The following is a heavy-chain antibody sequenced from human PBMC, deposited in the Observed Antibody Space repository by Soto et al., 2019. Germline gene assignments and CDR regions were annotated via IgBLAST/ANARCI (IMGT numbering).Heavy chain of an antibody. CDR3: TRWAYSYGWYFDY. Sequence: EVQLVESGGGLVQPGGSLKLSCAAGWFTFSGYAAQWVRQASGKGLEWLGRIRSKPNNYATEYAASVQGRFTISRDDSKNTAYLEMNSLKTEYTAVYYCTRWAYSYGWYFDYWGQGALVTVSS. J-gene: IGHJ4*02. CDR2: IRSKPNNYAT. V-gene: IGHV3-73*01. D-gene: IGHD6-19*01. CDR1: WFTFSGYA.